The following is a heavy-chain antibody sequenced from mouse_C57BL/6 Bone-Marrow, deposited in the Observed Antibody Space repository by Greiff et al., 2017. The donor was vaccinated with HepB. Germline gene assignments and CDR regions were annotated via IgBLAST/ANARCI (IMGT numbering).Heavy chain of an antibody. CDR2: SRNKANDYTT. V-gene: IGHV7-1*01. D-gene: IGHD1-1*01. CDR3: ARDAYGRLDY. J-gene: IGHJ2*01. CDR1: GFTFSDFY. Sequence: EVQLVESGGGLVQSGRSLRLSCATSGFTFSDFYMEWVRQAPGKGLEWIAASRNKANDYTTEYSASVKGRFIVSRDTSQSILYLQMNALRAEDTAIYYCARDAYGRLDYWGQGTTLTVSS.